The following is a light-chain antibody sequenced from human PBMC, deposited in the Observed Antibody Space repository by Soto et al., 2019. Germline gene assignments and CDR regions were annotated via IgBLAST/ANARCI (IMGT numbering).Light chain of an antibody. V-gene: IGKV3-15*01. CDR2: GAS. CDR3: QQYNNWPPIT. J-gene: IGKJ5*01. Sequence: EIVLTQSPGTLSLSPGERATLSCSASQSVSNNYLAWYQQKPGQAPRLLIYGASTRATGIPARFSGSGSGTEFTLTISSLQSEDFAAYYCQQYNNWPPITFGQGTRLEIK. CDR1: QSVSNN.